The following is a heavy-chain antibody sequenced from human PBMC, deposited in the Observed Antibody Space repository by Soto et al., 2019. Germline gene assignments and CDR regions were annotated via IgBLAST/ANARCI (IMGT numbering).Heavy chain of an antibody. Sequence: SETLSLTCAVYGGSFSGYYWSWIRQPPGKGLEWIGEINHSGSTNYNPSLKSRVTISVDTPKNQFSLKLSSVTAADTAAYYCARRLRGYSYGYYVYWGQGTLVTVSS. CDR3: ARRLRGYSYGYYVY. V-gene: IGHV4-34*01. J-gene: IGHJ4*02. CDR1: GGSFSGYY. CDR2: INHSGST. D-gene: IGHD5-18*01.